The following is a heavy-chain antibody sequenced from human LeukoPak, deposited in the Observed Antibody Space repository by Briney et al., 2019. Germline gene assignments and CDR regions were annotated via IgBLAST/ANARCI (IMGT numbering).Heavy chain of an antibody. CDR2: IKQDGSEK. J-gene: IGHJ2*01. V-gene: IGHV3-7*01. Sequence: GGSLRLSCAASGFTFSSYSMNWVRQAPGKGPEWVANIKQDGSEKYYVDSVKGRFTISRYNAETSLHLQMNSLRAEDTAVYYCARGGNHGDYWYFDLWGRGTLVTVSS. CDR1: GFTFSSYS. D-gene: IGHD4-17*01. CDR3: ARGGNHGDYWYFDL.